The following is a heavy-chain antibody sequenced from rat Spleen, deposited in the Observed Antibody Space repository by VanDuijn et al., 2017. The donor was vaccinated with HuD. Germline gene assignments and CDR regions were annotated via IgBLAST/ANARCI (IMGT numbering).Heavy chain of an antibody. J-gene: IGHJ4*01. CDR1: GFTFTYAW. D-gene: IGHD1-12*02. V-gene: IGHV5-19*01. Sequence: EVQLVETGGSLVQPGKSLKLTCATSGFTFTYAWMHWVRQSPTKGLEWVTSISPTGATTNYRDSVKGRFTISRDNAKNTLYLQMDSLRSEDSATYYCATDGYFDGIYYSVYVMDAWGQGASVTVSS. CDR3: ATDGYFDGIYYSVYVMDA. CDR2: ISPTGATT.